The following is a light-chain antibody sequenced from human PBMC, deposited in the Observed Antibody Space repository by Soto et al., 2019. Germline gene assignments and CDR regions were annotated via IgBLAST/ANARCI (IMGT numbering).Light chain of an antibody. J-gene: IGKJ5*01. Sequence: KKSPGALSLSRGERATLSCRASQSISSRYLAWYQQKPGQAPRLLIYGASSRATGIPDRFSGSGSGTEFTLTISSLQSEDFAVYYCQQYNNWPLIPFGQGTRLEIK. V-gene: IGKV3D-15*01. CDR3: QQYNNWPLIP. CDR1: QSISSRY. CDR2: GAS.